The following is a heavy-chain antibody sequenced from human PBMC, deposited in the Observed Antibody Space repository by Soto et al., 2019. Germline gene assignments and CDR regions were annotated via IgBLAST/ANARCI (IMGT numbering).Heavy chain of an antibody. V-gene: IGHV4-61*08. CDR2: IHYSGNT. CDR3: ARGGTRGSSFY. Sequence: SETLSLTCAVSGASVSSAGYYLSWIRQTPGKGLEWIANIHYSGNTNYNPSLNSRVIISLDTSKNQFSLNLASVTAADTAVYYCARGGTRGSSFYWGQGTLVTVSS. D-gene: IGHD6-13*01. CDR1: GASVSSAGYY. J-gene: IGHJ4*02.